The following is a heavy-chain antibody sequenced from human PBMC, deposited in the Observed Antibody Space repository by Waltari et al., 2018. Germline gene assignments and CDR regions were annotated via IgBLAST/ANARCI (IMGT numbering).Heavy chain of an antibody. J-gene: IGHJ5*02. CDR1: GFTFDEYA. D-gene: IGHD2-2*01. CDR3: AMISAGLGSTSLGGFDP. CDR2: INWNGDRT. V-gene: IGHV3-20*04. Sequence: EVQLVESGGGVVRPGGCLTLSCAASGFTFDEYAIPWVRQVPGKGLEWVSNINWNGDRTHYADSVKGRFTVSRDNAKNSLYLQMNSLRAEDTAFYYCAMISAGLGSTSLGGFDPWGQGTLVTVSS.